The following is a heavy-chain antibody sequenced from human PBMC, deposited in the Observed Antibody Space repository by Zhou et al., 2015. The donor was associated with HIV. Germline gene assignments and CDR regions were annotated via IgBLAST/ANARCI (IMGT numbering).Heavy chain of an antibody. CDR3: ARGGGLGVLYYYYMDV. D-gene: IGHD3-10*01. CDR2: ISYDGSNK. Sequence: QVQLVESGGGVVQPGRSLRLSCAASGFTFSSYAMHWVRQAPGKGLEWVAVISYDGSNKYYADSVKGRFTISRDNSKNTLYLQMNSLRAEDTAVYYCARGGGLGVLYYYYMDVWGKGTTVTVSS. J-gene: IGHJ6*03. CDR1: GFTFSSYA. V-gene: IGHV3-30-3*01.